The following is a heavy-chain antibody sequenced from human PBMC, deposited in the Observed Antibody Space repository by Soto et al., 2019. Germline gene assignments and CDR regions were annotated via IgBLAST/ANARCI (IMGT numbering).Heavy chain of an antibody. CDR1: GGSISSYY. Sequence: SETLSLTCTVSGGSISSYYWSWIRQPPGKGLEWIGYIYYSGSTNYNPSLKSRVTISVDTSKNQFSLKLSSVTAADTAVYYCARVRSGYYDSSGYYYGSYYFDYWGQGTLVTVSS. CDR2: IYYSGST. D-gene: IGHD3-22*01. J-gene: IGHJ4*02. V-gene: IGHV4-59*01. CDR3: ARVRSGYYDSSGYYYGSYYFDY.